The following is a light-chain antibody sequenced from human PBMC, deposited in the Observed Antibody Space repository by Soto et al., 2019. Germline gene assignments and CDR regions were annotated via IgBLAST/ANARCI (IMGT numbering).Light chain of an antibody. J-gene: IGLJ2*01. CDR2: QDS. V-gene: IGLV3-1*01. CDR3: QAWDSSTVV. CDR1: KLGDKY. Sequence: SYELTQPPSVSVYPGQTASITCSGDKLGDKYACWYQQKPGQSPVLVIYQDSKRPSGIRERFSGSNSGNTATLTISGTQAMDEADSYCQAWDSSTVVFGGGTKLTVL.